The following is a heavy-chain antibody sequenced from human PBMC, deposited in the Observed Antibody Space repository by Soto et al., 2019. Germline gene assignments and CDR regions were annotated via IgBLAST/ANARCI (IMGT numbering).Heavy chain of an antibody. CDR2: ISSSTSYT. D-gene: IGHD3-10*01. CDR3: AREGSGSYIDY. V-gene: IGHV3-11*05. J-gene: IGHJ4*02. Sequence: QVHLVESGGGLVKPGGSLRLSCAASGFTLSDYYMSWIRQAPGKGLEWVSYISSSTSYTKYADSVKGRFTISRDNAKNSLHLQMNSLRVEDTAVYYCAREGSGSYIDYWGQGTLVTVSS. CDR1: GFTLSDYY.